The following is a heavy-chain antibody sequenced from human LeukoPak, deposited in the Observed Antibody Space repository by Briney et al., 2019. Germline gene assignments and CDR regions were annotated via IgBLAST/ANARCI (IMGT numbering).Heavy chain of an antibody. CDR1: GFTFSNYW. D-gene: IGHD5-12*01. V-gene: IGHV3-74*01. CDR2: INNDGSSI. Sequence: PGGSLRLSCAASGFTFSNYWMHWVRQAPGKGLEWVSRINNDGSSIIYADSVKGRFTVSRDNAKNTLYLQMNNLRAEDTAVYYCARGATASFDPWGQGTLVTVS. CDR3: ARGATASFDP. J-gene: IGHJ5*02.